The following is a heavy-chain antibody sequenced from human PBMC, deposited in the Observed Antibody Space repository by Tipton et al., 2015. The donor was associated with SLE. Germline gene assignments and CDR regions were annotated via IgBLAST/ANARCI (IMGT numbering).Heavy chain of an antibody. J-gene: IGHJ4*02. CDR2: ISSVSSSYI. Sequence: SLRLSCAASGFTFRTYSMNWVRQAPGKGLEWVASISSVSSSYIKYGDSVKGRFTISRDNAKNSLYLQMNSLRAEDTAVYYCGRFRELLSLDYWGQGTLVTVSS. D-gene: IGHD3-10*01. CDR1: GFTFRTYS. CDR3: GRFRELLSLDY. V-gene: IGHV3-21*01.